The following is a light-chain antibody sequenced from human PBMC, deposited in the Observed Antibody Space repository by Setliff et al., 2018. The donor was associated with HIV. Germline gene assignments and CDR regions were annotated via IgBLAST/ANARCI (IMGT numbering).Light chain of an antibody. CDR1: SGDVGRYNL. Sequence: QSVLTQPASVSGSPGQSITISCTGTSGDVGRYNLVSWYQQQPGKPPKLMIYQASKRPSGVSNRFSGSKSGNTASLTISGLQAEDEADYYCYSNTGSNTYVFGTGTKVTVL. CDR3: YSNTGSNTYV. CDR2: QAS. V-gene: IGLV2-23*01. J-gene: IGLJ1*01.